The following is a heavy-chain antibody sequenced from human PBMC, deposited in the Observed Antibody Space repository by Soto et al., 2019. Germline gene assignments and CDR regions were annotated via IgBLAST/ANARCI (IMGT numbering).Heavy chain of an antibody. CDR3: AKYTHYSDRSAYHPPYYYDF. J-gene: IGHJ4*02. V-gene: IGHV3-21*01. D-gene: IGHD3-22*01. CDR2: ISGSSSHM. CDR1: GFIFSEYS. Sequence: PGGSLRLSCKASGFIFSEYSMSWVRQAPGKGLEWVSSISGSSSHMYYADALKGRFTISRDNAKNSLYLQMSVLRAEDAAVYFCAKYTHYSDRSAYHPPYYYDFWGQGILVTVSS.